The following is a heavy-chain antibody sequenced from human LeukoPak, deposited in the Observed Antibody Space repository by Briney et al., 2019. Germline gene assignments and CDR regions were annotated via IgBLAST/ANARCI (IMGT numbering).Heavy chain of an antibody. V-gene: IGHV1-69*13. CDR3: ARARPGDSSGYYYDY. Sequence: PLASVKVSCKASGGTFSSYAISWVRQAPGQGLEWMGGIIPIFGTANYAQKFQGRVTITADESTSTAYMELSSLRSEDTAVYYCARARPGDSSGYYYDYWGQGTLVTVSS. J-gene: IGHJ4*02. D-gene: IGHD3-22*01. CDR1: GGTFSSYA. CDR2: IIPIFGTA.